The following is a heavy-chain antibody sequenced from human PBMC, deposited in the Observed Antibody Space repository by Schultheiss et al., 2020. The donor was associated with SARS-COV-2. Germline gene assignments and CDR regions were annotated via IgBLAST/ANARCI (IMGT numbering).Heavy chain of an antibody. V-gene: IGHV1-46*01. CDR2: INPSGGST. J-gene: IGHJ5*02. CDR3: ARGALRKLWSYRNWFDP. CDR1: GYTFTSYY. D-gene: IGHD2-2*01. Sequence: GGSLRLSCKASGYTFTSYYMHWVRQAPGQGLEWMGIINPSGGSTSYAQKFQGRVTMTRDTSTSTVYMELSSQRSEDTAVYYCARGALRKLWSYRNWFDPWGQGTLVTVSS.